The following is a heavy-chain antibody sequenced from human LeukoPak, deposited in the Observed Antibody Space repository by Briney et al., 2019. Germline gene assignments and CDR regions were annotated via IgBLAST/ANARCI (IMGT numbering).Heavy chain of an antibody. V-gene: IGHV4-39*01. D-gene: IGHD4-17*01. Sequence: SETLSLTCTVSGGSISSSSYYWGWIRQPPGKGLEWIGSIYYSGSTYYNPSLKSRVTISVDTSKNQFSLKVRSVTAADTAVYYCARPKVYGDYQGAFHIWGQGTMVTVPS. CDR1: GGSISSSSYY. CDR3: ARPKVYGDYQGAFHI. J-gene: IGHJ3*02. CDR2: IYYSGST.